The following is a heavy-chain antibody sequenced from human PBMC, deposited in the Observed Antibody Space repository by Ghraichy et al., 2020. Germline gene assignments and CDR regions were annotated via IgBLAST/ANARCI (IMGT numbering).Heavy chain of an antibody. CDR2: INHSGST. J-gene: IGHJ6*02. CDR3: AMSDIVVVPAAYYYYYGMDV. D-gene: IGHD2-2*01. CDR1: GGSFSGYY. V-gene: IGHV4-34*01. Sequence: SETLSLTCAVYGGSFSGYYWSWIRQPPGKGLEWIGEINHSGSTNYNPSLKSRVTISVDTSKNQFSLKLSSVTAADTAVYYCAMSDIVVVPAAYYYYYGMDVWGQGTTVTVSS.